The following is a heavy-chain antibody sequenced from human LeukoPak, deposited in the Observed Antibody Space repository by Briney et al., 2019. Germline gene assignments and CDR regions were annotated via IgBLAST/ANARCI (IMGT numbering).Heavy chain of an antibody. V-gene: IGHV3-30*02. CDR2: IRYDGSNK. D-gene: IGHD2-2*01. CDR1: GLTFRSYG. CDR3: AKEDCGSTSCYSHRPREFDY. Sequence: GGSLRLSCPASGLTFRSYGMHWVRQAPGKGLEWVAFIRYDGSNKYYADSVKGRFTISRDNSKNTLYLQMNSLRAEDTAVYYCAKEDCGSTSCYSHRPREFDYWGQGTLVTVSS. J-gene: IGHJ4*02.